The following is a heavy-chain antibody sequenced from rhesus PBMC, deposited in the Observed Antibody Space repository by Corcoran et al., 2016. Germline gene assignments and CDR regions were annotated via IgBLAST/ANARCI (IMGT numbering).Heavy chain of an antibody. D-gene: IGHD3-16*01. J-gene: IGHJ4*01. Sequence: QVQLQESGPGLVKPSETLSLTCPVSGASLSINCWLWIRQHPGKGLEWIGERKGKKERTNSNPTLRSRVTISQDASKNQFSRKLSSVTAADTAVYYWAREYYSGIYYSLWGQGGLVTVSS. V-gene: IGHV4-80*01. CDR1: GASLSINC. CDR2: RKGKKERT. CDR3: AREYYSGIYYSL.